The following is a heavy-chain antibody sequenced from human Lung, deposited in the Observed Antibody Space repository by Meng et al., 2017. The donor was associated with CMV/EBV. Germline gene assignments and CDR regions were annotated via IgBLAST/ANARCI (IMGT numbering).Heavy chain of an antibody. Sequence: ASXXVSXQADGYIFTSYFLHWVRPAPGQGLEWMGKINPSGGRPTYAQKFQGRLTMTRNSSTSTIHMEVCSLRSQDTAVYYCARGRGPSGSWYIDYWGHGTLVTVSS. J-gene: IGHJ4*01. V-gene: IGHV1-46*01. D-gene: IGHD6-13*01. CDR2: INPSGGRP. CDR1: GYIFTSYF. CDR3: ARGRGPSGSWYIDY.